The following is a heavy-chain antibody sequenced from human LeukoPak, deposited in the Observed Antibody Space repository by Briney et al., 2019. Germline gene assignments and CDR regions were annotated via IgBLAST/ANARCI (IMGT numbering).Heavy chain of an antibody. CDR3: AKDHTETSSLNFRNYYYYGMDI. Sequence: SETLSLTCTVSGGSIRSGDYSWNWIRQHPGKGLEWIGYIYYSGSTYYNPSLTSRVTMSVDTSKNQFYLKLSSVTAADTAIYYCAKDHTETSSLNFRNYYYYGMDIWGQGTTVIVSS. J-gene: IGHJ6*02. V-gene: IGHV4-31*03. CDR2: IYYSGST. CDR1: GGSIRSGDYS. D-gene: IGHD4-11*01.